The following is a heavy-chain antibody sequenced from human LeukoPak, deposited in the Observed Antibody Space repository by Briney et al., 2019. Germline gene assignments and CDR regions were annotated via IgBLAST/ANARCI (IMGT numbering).Heavy chain of an antibody. D-gene: IGHD1-26*01. CDR3: ARPRIPWELLEYYFDY. CDR2: INPSGDST. J-gene: IGHJ4*02. V-gene: IGHV1-46*01. Sequence: ASVKVSCKASGYTFTGYYMNWVRQAPGQGLEWMGIINPSGDSTSYAQKFQGRVTMTRDTSISTAYMELSRLRSDDTAVYYCARPRIPWELLEYYFDYWGQGTLVTVSS. CDR1: GYTFTGYY.